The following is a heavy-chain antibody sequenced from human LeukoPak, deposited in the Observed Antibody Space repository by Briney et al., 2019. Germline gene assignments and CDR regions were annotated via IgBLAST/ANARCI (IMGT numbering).Heavy chain of an antibody. V-gene: IGHV4-59*01. CDR3: ARDYYGSGSYHGFDP. CDR2: IYYSGST. CDR1: GGSISSYY. J-gene: IGHJ5*02. D-gene: IGHD3-10*01. Sequence: PSETLSLTCTVSGGSISSYYWSWIRQPPGKGLEWIGYIYYSGSTNYNPSLKSRVTISVDTSKNQFSLKLSSVTAADTAVYYCARDYYGSGSYHGFDPWGQGTLVTVSS.